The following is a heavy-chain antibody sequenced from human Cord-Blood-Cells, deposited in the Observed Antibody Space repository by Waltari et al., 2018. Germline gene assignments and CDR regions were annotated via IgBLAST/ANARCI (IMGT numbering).Heavy chain of an antibody. J-gene: IGHJ4*02. CDR2: IKQDGSEK. V-gene: IGHV3-7*01. D-gene: IGHD3-10*01. Sequence: EVQLVESGGGLVQPGGSLRLSCAASGFTFSSYWMSWVRQAPGKGLEGWANIKQDGSEKYYVDSVKGRFTISRDNAKNSLYLQMNSLRAEDTAVYYCARDRGVGGGVSFDYWGQGTLVTVSS. CDR1: GFTFSSYW. CDR3: ARDRGVGGGVSFDY.